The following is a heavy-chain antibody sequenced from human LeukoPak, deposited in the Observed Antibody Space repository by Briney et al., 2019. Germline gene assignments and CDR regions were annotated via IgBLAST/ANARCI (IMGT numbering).Heavy chain of an antibody. CDR2: IYHSGST. CDR3: ARGEYSSGWYFDY. D-gene: IGHD6-19*01. J-gene: IGHJ4*02. CDR1: GYSISSGYY. V-gene: IGHV4-38-2*01. Sequence: PSETLSLTCAVSGYSISSGYYWGWIRQPPGKGLEWIGSIYHSGSTYYNPSLKSRVTISVDTSKNQLSLKLNSVTAADTAVYYCARGEYSSGWYFDYWGQGTLVTVSS.